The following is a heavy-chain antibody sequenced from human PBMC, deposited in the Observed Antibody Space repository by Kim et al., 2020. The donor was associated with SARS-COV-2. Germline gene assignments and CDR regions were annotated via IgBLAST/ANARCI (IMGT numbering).Heavy chain of an antibody. V-gene: IGHV3-9*01. D-gene: IGHD3-3*01. Sequence: GRFTTSRDNAKNSLYLQMNSLRAEDTALYYCAKGSGAIFGVVIPGAFDIWGQGTMVTVSS. CDR3: AKGSGAIFGVVIPGAFDI. J-gene: IGHJ3*02.